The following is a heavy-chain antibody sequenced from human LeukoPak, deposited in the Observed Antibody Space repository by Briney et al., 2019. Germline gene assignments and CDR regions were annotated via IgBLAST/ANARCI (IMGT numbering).Heavy chain of an antibody. J-gene: IGHJ5*02. Sequence: PSETLSLTCTVSGGSISSYYWSWIRQPPGKGLEWIGYIYYSGSTNYNPSLKSRVTISVDTSKNQFSLKLSSVTAADTAVYYCARRQHYYDSSGLNWFDPWGQGTLVTVSS. V-gene: IGHV4-59*12. D-gene: IGHD3-22*01. CDR3: ARRQHYYDSSGLNWFDP. CDR1: GGSISSYY. CDR2: IYYSGST.